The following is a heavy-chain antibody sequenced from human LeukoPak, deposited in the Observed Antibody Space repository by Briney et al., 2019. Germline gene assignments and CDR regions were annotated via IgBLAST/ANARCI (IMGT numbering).Heavy chain of an antibody. V-gene: IGHV3-53*01. Sequence: PGGSLRPSCAASGFPVSSNYMSWVRQAPGKGLEWVSVIYSGGSTYYADSVKGRFTISRDNSKNTLYLQMNSLRAEDTAVYYCARVYRLYDSSGYYTSSRAFDIWGQGTMVTVSS. CDR2: IYSGGST. J-gene: IGHJ3*02. D-gene: IGHD3-22*01. CDR1: GFPVSSNY. CDR3: ARVYRLYDSSGYYTSSRAFDI.